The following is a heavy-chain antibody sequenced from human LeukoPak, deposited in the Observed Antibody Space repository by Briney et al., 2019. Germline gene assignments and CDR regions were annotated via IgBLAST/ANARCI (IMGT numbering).Heavy chain of an antibody. V-gene: IGHV3-7*01. D-gene: IGHD3-10*02. Sequence: PGGSLRLSCAASGFTFSNYWMSWVRQAPGKGLEWVANIKQDGSEKYYVDSVKGRFTISRDIAKNSLYLQMNSLRAEDTAVYYCAELGITMIGGVWGKGTTVTISS. CDR2: IKQDGSEK. J-gene: IGHJ6*04. CDR3: AELGITMIGGV. CDR1: GFTFSNYW.